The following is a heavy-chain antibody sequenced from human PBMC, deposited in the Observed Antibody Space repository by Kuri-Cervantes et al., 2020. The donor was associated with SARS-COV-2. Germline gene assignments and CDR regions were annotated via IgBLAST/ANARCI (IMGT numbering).Heavy chain of an antibody. V-gene: IGHV3-21*01. Sequence: GGSLRLSCAASGFTFSSYSMNWVRQAPGKGREWVSSISSSSFYIYYADSVKGRFTISRDNAKNSLYLQMNSLRAEDTAVYYCARAGVKDIVATITSYYYYYGMDVWGQGTTVTVSS. D-gene: IGHD5-12*01. CDR2: ISSSSFYI. CDR1: GFTFSSYS. CDR3: ARAGVKDIVATITSYYYYYGMDV. J-gene: IGHJ6*02.